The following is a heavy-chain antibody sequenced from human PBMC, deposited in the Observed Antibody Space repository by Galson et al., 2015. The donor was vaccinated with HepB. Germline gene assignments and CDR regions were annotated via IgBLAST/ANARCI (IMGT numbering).Heavy chain of an antibody. V-gene: IGHV1-18*01. J-gene: IGHJ4*02. CDR3: SGAGSSTSPPDY. D-gene: IGHD6-6*01. Sequence: SVKVSCKASGYTFTNYCLTWVRQAPGQGLEWIGWISAYNGNTDYAQNLQGRVTMTTEPSTSTAYMELRSWRCDDAAVYYCSGAGSSTSPPDYWGQGNLVTDSA. CDR2: ISAYNGNT. CDR1: GYTFTNYC.